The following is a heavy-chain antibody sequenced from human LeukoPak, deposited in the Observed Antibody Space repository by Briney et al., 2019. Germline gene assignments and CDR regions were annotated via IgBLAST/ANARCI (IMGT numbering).Heavy chain of an antibody. CDR1: GFTFSSYA. CDR2: ISGSGGST. CDR3: AKDLEGDTSGYYYVDY. Sequence: GGSLRLSCAASGFTFSSYAMSWVRQAPGRGLEWVSAISGSGGSTYYADSVKGRFTISRDNSKNTLYLQMNSLRAEDTAVYYCAKDLEGDTSGYYYVDYWGQGTLVTVSS. J-gene: IGHJ4*02. D-gene: IGHD3-22*01. V-gene: IGHV3-23*01.